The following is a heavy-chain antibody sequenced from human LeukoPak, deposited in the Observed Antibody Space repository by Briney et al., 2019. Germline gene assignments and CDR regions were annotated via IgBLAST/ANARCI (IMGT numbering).Heavy chain of an antibody. Sequence: SETLSLTCTVSAGGSISSYYWSWIRQPAGRGLEWIGRIYPTGSTDYNPSLKSRVSMSADTSKNLFSLKLSSVTAADTAVYYCARAMGPSGAFDIWGQGTMVTVSS. V-gene: IGHV4-4*07. CDR1: AGGSISSYY. CDR2: IYPTGST. J-gene: IGHJ3*02. D-gene: IGHD3-16*01. CDR3: ARAMGPSGAFDI.